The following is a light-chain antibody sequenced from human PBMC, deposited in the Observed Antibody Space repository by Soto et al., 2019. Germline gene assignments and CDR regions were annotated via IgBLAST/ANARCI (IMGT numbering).Light chain of an antibody. CDR1: ETVNSNY. Sequence: EIVMTQSPATLSVSPGERATLSCRASETVNSNYLAWYQQKPGQAPRLLXYGXSSRATGIPDRFSGGGSETDFTLTIRRLESEDSAVYYCQQYGISPFTFGGGTKVDIK. J-gene: IGKJ4*01. V-gene: IGKV3-20*01. CDR3: QQYGISPFT. CDR2: GXS.